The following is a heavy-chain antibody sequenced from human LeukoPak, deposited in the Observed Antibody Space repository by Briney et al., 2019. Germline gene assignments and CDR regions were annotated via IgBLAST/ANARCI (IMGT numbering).Heavy chain of an antibody. Sequence: ASVKVSCKASGYTFTSYGISWVRQAPGQGLEWMGWISAYNGNTNYAQKLQGRVTMTTDTSTSTAYMELRSLRSDDTAVYYCARGYCTNGVCYHYYYYMDVWGKGTTVTVSS. J-gene: IGHJ6*03. CDR3: ARGYCTNGVCYHYYYYMDV. D-gene: IGHD2-8*01. CDR1: GYTFTSYG. CDR2: ISAYNGNT. V-gene: IGHV1-18*01.